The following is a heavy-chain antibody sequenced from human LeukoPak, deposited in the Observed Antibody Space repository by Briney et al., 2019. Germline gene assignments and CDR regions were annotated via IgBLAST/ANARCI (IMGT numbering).Heavy chain of an antibody. J-gene: IGHJ4*02. CDR1: GLTFSDYY. Sequence: GGSLRLSCAVSGLTFSDYYMTWIRQAPGKGLEWVSYISSSGSTINYADSVKGRFTISRDNAKNSLFLQMNSLRAEDTAVYYCARGREYSYGLIDYWGQGTLVTVSS. V-gene: IGHV3-11*01. D-gene: IGHD5-18*01. CDR3: ARGREYSYGLIDY. CDR2: ISSSGSTI.